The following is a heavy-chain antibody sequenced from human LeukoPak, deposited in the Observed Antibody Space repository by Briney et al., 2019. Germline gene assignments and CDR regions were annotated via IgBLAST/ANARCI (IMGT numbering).Heavy chain of an antibody. CDR1: GGSTSSYY. Sequence: SETLSLTCTVSGGSTSSYYWSWIRRPPGKGLEWIGYIYYSGSTNYNPFLKSRVTISVDTSKNQFSLKLTSVTAADTAVYYCARAGRLWGSYRPNWYFDLWGRGTLLTVSS. J-gene: IGHJ2*01. V-gene: IGHV4-59*01. CDR3: ARAGRLWGSYRPNWYFDL. CDR2: IYYSGST. D-gene: IGHD3-16*02.